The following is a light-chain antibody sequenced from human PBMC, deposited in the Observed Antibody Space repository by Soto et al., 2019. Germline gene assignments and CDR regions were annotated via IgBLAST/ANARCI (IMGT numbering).Light chain of an antibody. Sequence: DIQMTQSPSSLSASVGVRVTITCRASQSISSYLNWYQQKPGKAPNLLIYAASRLQSGVPSRFSGSGSGTDFTLTISSLQPEDFTTYYCQQSYSIPYTFGQGTKLEIK. V-gene: IGKV1-39*01. J-gene: IGKJ2*01. CDR3: QQSYSIPYT. CDR1: QSISSY. CDR2: AAS.